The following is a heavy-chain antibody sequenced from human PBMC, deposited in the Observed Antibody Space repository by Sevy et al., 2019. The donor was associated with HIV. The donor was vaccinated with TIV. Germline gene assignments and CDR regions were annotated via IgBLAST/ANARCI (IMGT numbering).Heavy chain of an antibody. V-gene: IGHV3-23*01. J-gene: IGHJ4*02. CDR1: GFTFKNYA. Sequence: GGSLRLSCPASGFTFKNYAMNWVRQAPGKGLEWVSSISGSGDSTYYADSVKGRFTIYRDNSKNTLYLQMNSLRAEDTAVYYCAAGDTSMVTDLDYWGQGTLVTVSS. CDR3: AAGDTSMVTDLDY. CDR2: ISGSGDST. D-gene: IGHD5-18*01.